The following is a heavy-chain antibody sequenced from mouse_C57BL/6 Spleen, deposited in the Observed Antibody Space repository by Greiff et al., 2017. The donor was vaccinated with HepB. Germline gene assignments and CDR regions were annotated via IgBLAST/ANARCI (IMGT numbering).Heavy chain of an antibody. V-gene: IGHV10-1*01. Sequence: EVKVVESGGGLVQPKGSLKLSCAASGFSFNTYAMNWVRQAPGKGLEWVARIRSKSNNYATYYADSVKDRFTISRDDSESMLYLQMNNLKTEDTAMYYCVSDSSYYYGSSPAWFAYWGQGTLVTVSA. CDR2: IRSKSNNYAT. CDR3: VSDSSYYYGSSPAWFAY. D-gene: IGHD1-1*01. J-gene: IGHJ3*01. CDR1: GFSFNTYA.